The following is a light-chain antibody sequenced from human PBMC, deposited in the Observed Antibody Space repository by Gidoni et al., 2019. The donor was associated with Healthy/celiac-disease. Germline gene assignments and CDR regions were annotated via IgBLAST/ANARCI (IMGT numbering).Light chain of an antibody. V-gene: IGLV2-14*01. Sequence: QSALTQPASVSGSPGQSITISCTGTSSDGGGYNYVSWYQQHPGKAPKVMIYDVSNRPSGVSNRFSGSKSGNTASLTISGLQAEDEADYYCSSYTSRSTLVFGTGTKVTVL. CDR3: SSYTSRSTLV. CDR2: DVS. J-gene: IGLJ1*01. CDR1: SSDGGGYNY.